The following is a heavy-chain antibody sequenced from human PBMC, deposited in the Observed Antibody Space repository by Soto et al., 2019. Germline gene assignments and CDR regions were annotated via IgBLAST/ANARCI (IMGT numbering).Heavy chain of an antibody. CDR3: AREPVTVRGVINGYNWFDP. D-gene: IGHD3-10*01. CDR2: ISAYNGNT. V-gene: IGHV1-18*04. Sequence: ASVKVSCKASGYTFTSYGISWVRQAPGQGLEWMGWISAYNGNTNYAQKLQGRVTMTTDTSTSTAYMELRSLRSDDTAVYYCAREPVTVRGVINGYNWFDPWGQGTLVTVSS. J-gene: IGHJ5*02. CDR1: GYTFTSYG.